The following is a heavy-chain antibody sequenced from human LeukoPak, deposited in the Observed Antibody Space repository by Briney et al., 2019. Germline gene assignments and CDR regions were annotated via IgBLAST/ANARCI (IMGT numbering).Heavy chain of an antibody. CDR2: IYSGGST. V-gene: IGHV3-53*04. J-gene: IGHJ5*02. CDR1: GFSVSSNY. Sequence: GGSLRLSCAASGFSVSSNYMSWVRQAPGKGLEWVSVIYSGGSTYYADSVKGRFTISRHDSKNTLYLQMNTLRAEDTAVYYCARAGWLDPWGQGTLVTVSS. CDR3: ARAGWLDP.